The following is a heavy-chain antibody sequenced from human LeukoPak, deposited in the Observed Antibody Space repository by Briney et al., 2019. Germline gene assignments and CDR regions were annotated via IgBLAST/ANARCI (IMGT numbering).Heavy chain of an antibody. J-gene: IGHJ4*02. D-gene: IGHD1-7*01. V-gene: IGHV3-74*03. CDR1: GFIFSAYE. Sequence: GGSLRLSCAASGFIFSAYEVYWVRQAPGKGLVWVSRILADGTTTMYADSVKGRFTISRDNAKNTLYLQMNSLRAEDTAAYYCARGNYGFDYWGQGTLVIVSS. CDR2: ILADGTTT. CDR3: ARGNYGFDY.